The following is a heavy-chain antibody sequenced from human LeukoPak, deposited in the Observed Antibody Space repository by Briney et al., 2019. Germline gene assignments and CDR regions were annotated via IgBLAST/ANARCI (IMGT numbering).Heavy chain of an antibody. Sequence: GGSLRLSCAASGFTVSNNYMSWVRQAPGKGLEWVSTITGTGGTTYYADSVKGRFTISRDNSMDTLYLQMNSLRAEDTAVYYCAKRGYYYDSSAYYYFDYWGQGTLVTVSS. CDR1: GFTVSNNY. CDR2: ITGTGGTT. V-gene: IGHV3-23*01. J-gene: IGHJ4*02. CDR3: AKRGYYYDSSAYYYFDY. D-gene: IGHD3-22*01.